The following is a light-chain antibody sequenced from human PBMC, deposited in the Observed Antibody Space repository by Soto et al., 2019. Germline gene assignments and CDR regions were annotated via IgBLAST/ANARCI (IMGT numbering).Light chain of an antibody. CDR1: QGIRSW. V-gene: IGKV1-12*01. CDR2: AAS. J-gene: IGKJ1*01. CDR3: QQANSFPLT. Sequence: DIQMTQSPSSVSASVGDRVTITCRASQGIRSWLAWYQQKPGKAPKLLIFAASSLQSGVPSSLSGSGSGTDFTPTISSLQPEDFATYYYQQANSFPLTFGQGTKVEIK.